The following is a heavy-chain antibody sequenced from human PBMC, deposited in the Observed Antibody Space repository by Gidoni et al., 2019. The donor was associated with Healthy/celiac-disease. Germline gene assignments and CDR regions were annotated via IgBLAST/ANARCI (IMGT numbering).Heavy chain of an antibody. CDR3: AKGAITMVRGVLYYFDY. D-gene: IGHD3-10*01. CDR2: RSYDGSNK. V-gene: IGHV3-30*18. Sequence: QGPLGEAGGGAVQPGSSLRVSGAAPGFTFSSYGMHWVRQAPGKGLEWVAVRSYDGSNKYYADSVKGRFTISRDNSKNTLYLQMNSLSAEDTAVYYCAKGAITMVRGVLYYFDYWGQGTLVTVSS. J-gene: IGHJ4*02. CDR1: GFTFSSYG.